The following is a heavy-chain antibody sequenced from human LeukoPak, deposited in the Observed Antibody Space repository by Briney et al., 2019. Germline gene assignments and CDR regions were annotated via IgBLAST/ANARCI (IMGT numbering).Heavy chain of an antibody. V-gene: IGHV4-34*01. J-gene: IGHJ4*02. Sequence: SETLSLTCTVSGGSISSYYWSWIRQPPGKGLEWIGEINHSGSTNYNPSLKSRVTISVDTSKNQFSLKLSSVTAADTAVYYCAGGYSFIDYWGQGTLVTVSS. CDR3: AGGYSFIDY. CDR2: INHSGST. CDR1: GGSISSYY. D-gene: IGHD5-18*01.